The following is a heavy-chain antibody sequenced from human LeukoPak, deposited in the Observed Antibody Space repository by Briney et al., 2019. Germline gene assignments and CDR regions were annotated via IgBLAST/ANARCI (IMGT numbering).Heavy chain of an antibody. J-gene: IGHJ4*02. Sequence: SQTLSLTCTVSGGSISSGDYYWSWIRQPPGKGLEWIGYIYYSGSTYYNPSLNSRVTISVDTSKNQFSLKLSSVTAADTAVYYCARLSGGPYYFDYWGQGTLVTVSS. CDR3: ARLSGGPYYFDY. CDR1: GGSISSGDYY. CDR2: IYYSGST. D-gene: IGHD2-15*01. V-gene: IGHV4-30-4*01.